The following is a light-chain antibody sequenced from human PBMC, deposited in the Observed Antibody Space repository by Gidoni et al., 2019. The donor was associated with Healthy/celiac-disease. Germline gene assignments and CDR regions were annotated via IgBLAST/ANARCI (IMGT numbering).Light chain of an antibody. Sequence: QSVLTQPPSVSAAPGQKVTISRSGSSSNIGNNYVSWYQQLPGTAPKLLIYDNNKRPSGIPDRFSGSKSGTSATLGITGLQTGDEADYYCGTWDSSAGGVFGGGTKLTVL. J-gene: IGLJ2*01. CDR1: SSNIGNNY. V-gene: IGLV1-51*01. CDR2: DNN. CDR3: GTWDSSAGGV.